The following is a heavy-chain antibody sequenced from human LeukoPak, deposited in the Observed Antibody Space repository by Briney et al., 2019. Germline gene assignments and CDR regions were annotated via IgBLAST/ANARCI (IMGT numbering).Heavy chain of an antibody. D-gene: IGHD3-16*01. CDR3: ATGRGSYSAY. J-gene: IGHJ4*02. V-gene: IGHV3-30*04. CDR2: ISYDGSNK. Sequence: GRSLRLSCAASGFAFSSYAMHWVRQAPGKGLEWVAVISYDGSNKYYADSVKGRFTISRDNSKNTLYLQMNSLRADDTAVYYCATGRGSYSAYWGQGTLATVSS. CDR1: GFAFSSYA.